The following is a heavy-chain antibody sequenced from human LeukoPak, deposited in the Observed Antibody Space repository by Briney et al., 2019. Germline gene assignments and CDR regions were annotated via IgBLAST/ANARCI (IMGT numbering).Heavy chain of an antibody. CDR1: GGSISSYY. CDR2: IFYSGTT. D-gene: IGHD3-10*01. V-gene: IGHV4-59*01. CDR3: ARGWQGSGSPLDY. Sequence: RPSETLSLTCSVSGGSISSYYGSWIRQPPGMGLEWIGYIFYSGTTNYNPSLKIRVTISVDTSKNQFSLRLTSVTAVDTAVYYCARGWQGSGSPLDYWGRVTLVTVSS. J-gene: IGHJ4*02.